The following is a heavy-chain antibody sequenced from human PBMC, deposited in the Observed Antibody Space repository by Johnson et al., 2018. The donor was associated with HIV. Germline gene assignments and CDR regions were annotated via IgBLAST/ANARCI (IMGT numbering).Heavy chain of an antibody. D-gene: IGHD5-24*01. CDR1: VFRLSDYH. Sequence: QVPLLASAGGLLQPAAPLRLSSQASVFRLSDYHMSWIRQAPGKGLEWLSYMSSSGSTIYHAESVKGRFTISRDNAKNSLYLQMNSLRTEDTALYYCAKDRQATSTLGAFDIWGQGNMVIVSS. CDR3: AKDRQATSTLGAFDI. J-gene: IGHJ3*02. CDR2: MSSSGSTI. V-gene: IGHV3-11*01.